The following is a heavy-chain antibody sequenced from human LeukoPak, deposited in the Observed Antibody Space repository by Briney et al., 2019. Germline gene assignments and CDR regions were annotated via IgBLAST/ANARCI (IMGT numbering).Heavy chain of an antibody. CDR1: GGSFSGYY. CDR3: AKQVATTGPYYYYGTAV. Sequence: SETLSLTCAVYGGSFSGYYWSWIRQPPGKGLEWIGEINHSGSTNNNPSLKSRVTISVDTSKNQFSLKLSSVTAADTAVYYCAKQVATTGPYYYYGTAVWGQGTTVSASS. CDR2: INHSGST. D-gene: IGHD5-12*01. J-gene: IGHJ6*02. V-gene: IGHV4-34*01.